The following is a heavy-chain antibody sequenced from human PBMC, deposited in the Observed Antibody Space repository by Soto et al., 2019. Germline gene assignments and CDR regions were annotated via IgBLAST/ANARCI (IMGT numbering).Heavy chain of an antibody. D-gene: IGHD5-12*01. CDR1: GFTFIDHD. CDR3: TRMPGGGWQRFFDY. V-gene: IGHV3-23*01. J-gene: IGHJ4*02. CDR2: ITVGGAQK. Sequence: EVKLLESGGALVQPGGSLRLSCEASGFTFIDHDMSWVRQAPGKGLEWVSSITVGGAQKDYGQSVKGRFTISRDNSNDNFFLQMDSLQVEDTAIDYCTRMPGGGWQRFFDYWGQGTVVTVSS.